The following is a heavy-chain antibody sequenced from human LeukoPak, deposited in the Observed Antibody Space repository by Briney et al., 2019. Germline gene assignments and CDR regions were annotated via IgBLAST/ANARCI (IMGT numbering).Heavy chain of an antibody. CDR2: ISGGGAGT. D-gene: IGHD3-10*01. V-gene: IGHV3-23*01. Sequence: GVLRLSCAASGFTFSSYAMSWVGQPPGKGLEWVSAISGGGAGTYFADSVKGRFTISRDNSKNTLYLQMNSLRAEDTAVYYCARHYGSGSYSQYFFDYWGQGTLVTVSS. CDR1: GFTFSSYA. J-gene: IGHJ4*02. CDR3: ARHYGSGSYSQYFFDY.